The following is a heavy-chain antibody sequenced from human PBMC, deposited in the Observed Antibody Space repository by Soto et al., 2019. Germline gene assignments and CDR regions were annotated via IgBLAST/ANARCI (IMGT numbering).Heavy chain of an antibody. Sequence: GGSLRLSCAASGFTFSSYSMNWVRQAPGKGLEWVSSISSSSSYIYYADSVKGRFTISRDNAKNSLYLQMNSLRAEDTAVYYCARDLRSSSSGYYYYYMDVWGKGTTVTVSS. CDR1: GFTFSSYS. CDR2: ISSSSSYI. J-gene: IGHJ6*03. D-gene: IGHD6-6*01. V-gene: IGHV3-21*01. CDR3: ARDLRSSSSGYYYYYMDV.